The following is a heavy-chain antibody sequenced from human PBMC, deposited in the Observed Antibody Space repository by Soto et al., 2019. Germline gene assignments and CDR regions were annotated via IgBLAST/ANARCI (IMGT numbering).Heavy chain of an antibody. J-gene: IGHJ3*02. V-gene: IGHV6-1*01. D-gene: IGHD6-13*01. Sequence: SQTLSLTCAISGGSVSSNSAAWNWIRQSPSRGLEWLGRTYYRSKWYNDYAVSVKSRITINPDTSKNQFSLQLNSATPEDTALYYCARDRVAAAGSGRFDIWGQGTMVTVSS. CDR2: TYYRSKWYN. CDR3: ARDRVAAAGSGRFDI. CDR1: GGSVSSNSAA.